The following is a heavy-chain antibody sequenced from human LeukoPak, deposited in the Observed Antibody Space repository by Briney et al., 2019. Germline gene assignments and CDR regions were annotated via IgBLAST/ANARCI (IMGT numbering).Heavy chain of an antibody. D-gene: IGHD1-1*01. Sequence: GGSLRLSCAASGFSFSGSWMHWVRQAPGKGLVWVSLISSDGSTTTYADSVKGRFTISRDNAKNTLYLQMNSLRAEDTAVYYCARVDWNDVFDYWGQGTLVTVSS. V-gene: IGHV3-74*03. J-gene: IGHJ4*02. CDR3: ARVDWNDVFDY. CDR2: ISSDGSTT. CDR1: GFSFSGSW.